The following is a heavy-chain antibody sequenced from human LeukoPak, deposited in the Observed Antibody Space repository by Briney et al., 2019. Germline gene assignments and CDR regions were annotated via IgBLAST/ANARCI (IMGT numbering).Heavy chain of an antibody. CDR3: ARDVSIWFREHDAFDI. J-gene: IGHJ3*02. CDR1: GFTFSSYW. V-gene: IGHV3-7*01. D-gene: IGHD3-10*01. CDR2: IKQDGSEK. Sequence: GGSLRLSCAASGFTFSSYWMNWVRQAPGKGLEWVANIKQDGSEKYYVDSVKGRFTISRDNAKNSLYLQMNSLRAEDTAVYYCARDVSIWFREHDAFDIWGQGTMVTVSS.